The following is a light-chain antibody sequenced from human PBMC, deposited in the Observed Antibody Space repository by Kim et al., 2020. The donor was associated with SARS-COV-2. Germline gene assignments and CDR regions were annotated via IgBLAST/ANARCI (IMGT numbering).Light chain of an antibody. CDR1: QSISSY. J-gene: IGKJ1*01. CDR3: QQSYSTPK. CDR2: AAS. Sequence: DIQMTQSPSSLSASVGDRVTITCRASQSISSYLNWYQQTPGKAPKLLIYAASSLQSGVPSRFSGSGSGTDFTLTISSLQPEDFATYYCQQSYSTPKFGQGNKVDIK. V-gene: IGKV1-39*01.